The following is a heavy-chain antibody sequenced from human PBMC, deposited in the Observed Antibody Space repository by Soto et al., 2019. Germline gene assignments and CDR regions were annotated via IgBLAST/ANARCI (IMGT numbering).Heavy chain of an antibody. Sequence: ETLSLTCAVYGGSFSGYYWSWIRQPPGKGLEWIGEINHSGSTNYNPSLKSRVTISVDTSKNQFSLKLSSVTAADTAVYYCARDMYSSGWTVYGMDVWGQGTTVTVSS. CDR2: INHSGST. D-gene: IGHD6-19*01. CDR3: ARDMYSSGWTVYGMDV. CDR1: GGSFSGYY. V-gene: IGHV4-34*01. J-gene: IGHJ6*02.